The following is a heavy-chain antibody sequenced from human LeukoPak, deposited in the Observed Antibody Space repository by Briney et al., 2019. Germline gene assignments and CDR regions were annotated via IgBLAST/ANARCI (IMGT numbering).Heavy chain of an antibody. CDR3: AREETGYDSSGSIYYFDY. Sequence: GGSLRLSCAASGFTFSSYAKHWVRQAPGKGLEWVAVISYDGSNKYYADSVKGRFTISRDNSKNTLYLQMNSLRAEDTAVYYCAREETGYDSSGSIYYFDYWGQGTLVTVSS. J-gene: IGHJ4*02. CDR1: GFTFSSYA. D-gene: IGHD3-22*01. V-gene: IGHV3-30-3*01. CDR2: ISYDGSNK.